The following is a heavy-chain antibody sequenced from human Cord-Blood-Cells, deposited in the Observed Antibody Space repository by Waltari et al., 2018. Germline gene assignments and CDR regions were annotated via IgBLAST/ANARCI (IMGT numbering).Heavy chain of an antibody. CDR3: ARVSLGIWLAYFDY. D-gene: IGHD6-19*01. V-gene: IGHV4-34*01. Sequence: QVQLQQWGAGLLKPSETLSLTCAVYGGSFSGYYWSWIRQPPGKGLEWIGEINHSGSTNYTPSLKSRVTISVDTSKNQFSLKPSSVTAADTAVYYCARVSLGIWLAYFDYWGQGTLVTVSS. J-gene: IGHJ4*02. CDR2: INHSGST. CDR1: GGSFSGYY.